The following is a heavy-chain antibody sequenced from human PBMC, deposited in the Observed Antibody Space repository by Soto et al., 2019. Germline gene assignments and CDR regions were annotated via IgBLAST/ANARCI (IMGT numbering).Heavy chain of an antibody. CDR2: ISGSGSNP. CDR3: AKTASKTIRDGFDH. CDR1: GFTFSSYA. D-gene: IGHD3-10*01. V-gene: IGHV3-23*01. Sequence: EVQVLESGGGLVQPGGSLRLSCAASGFTFSSYAMSWIRQAPGQGLEWVSAISGSGSNPYYADSVKGRFTISRDNSKNTLYLQMTSMRAQDTALYYCAKTASKTIRDGFDHWAQGTLVTVSS. J-gene: IGHJ4*02.